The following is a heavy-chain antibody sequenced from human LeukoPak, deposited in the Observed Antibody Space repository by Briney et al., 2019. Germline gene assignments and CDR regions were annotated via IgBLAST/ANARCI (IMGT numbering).Heavy chain of an antibody. V-gene: IGHV1-8*03. CDR2: MNPNSGNT. CDR1: GYTFTSYD. J-gene: IGHJ4*02. CDR3: ARSAWQTRDFDY. Sequence: ASVKVSCKASGYTFTSYDINWVRQATGQGLEWMGWMNPNSGNTGYAQKFQGRVTITADESTSTAYMELSSLRSEDTAVYYCARSAWQTRDFDYWGQGTLVTVSS. D-gene: IGHD1/OR15-1a*01.